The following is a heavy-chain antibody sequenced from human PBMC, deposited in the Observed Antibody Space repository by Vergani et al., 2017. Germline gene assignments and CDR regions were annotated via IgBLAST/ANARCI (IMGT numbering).Heavy chain of an antibody. CDR1: GGSIRSHY. CDR3: ARSRAAPPDIYLFDY. Sequence: QEQLQESGPGLVKPSENLSLTCTVSGGSIRSHYWSWIRQPPGKGLEWIGYIYYTGSTKYNPSLKSRVTMSVDTSKNQFSLNLSSVTAADTAMYYCARSRAAPPDIYLFDYWGQGTLVTVSS. V-gene: IGHV4-59*11. D-gene: IGHD1-14*01. CDR2: IYYTGST. J-gene: IGHJ4*02.